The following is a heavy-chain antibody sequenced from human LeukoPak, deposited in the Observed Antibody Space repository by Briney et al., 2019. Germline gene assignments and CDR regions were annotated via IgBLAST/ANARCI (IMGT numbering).Heavy chain of an antibody. J-gene: IGHJ4*02. Sequence: SETLSLTCAVYGGSFSGYYWSWIRQPPGKGLEWIGEINHSGSTNYNPSLKSRVTISVDTSKNQFSLKLSSVTAADTAVYYCARSNNDYGDYYFDYWGQGTLVTVSS. D-gene: IGHD4-17*01. CDR2: INHSGST. V-gene: IGHV4-34*01. CDR3: ARSNNDYGDYYFDY. CDR1: GGSFSGYY.